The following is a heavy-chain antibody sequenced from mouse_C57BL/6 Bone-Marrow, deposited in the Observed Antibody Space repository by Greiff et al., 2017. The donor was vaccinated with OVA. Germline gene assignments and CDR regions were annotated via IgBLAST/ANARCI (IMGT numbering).Heavy chain of an antibody. Sequence: EVQLQQSGPELVKPGASVKISCKASGYTFTDYYMNWVKQSHGKSLEWIGAINPNNGGTSYNQKFKGKATLTVDKSSSTAYIKLRSLTSEDSAVYYCARARYYRDMDNWGQGTTVTVSS. D-gene: IGHD2-14*01. CDR2: INPNNGGT. CDR1: GYTFTDYY. CDR3: ARARYYRDMDN. J-gene: IGHJ4*01. V-gene: IGHV1-26*01.